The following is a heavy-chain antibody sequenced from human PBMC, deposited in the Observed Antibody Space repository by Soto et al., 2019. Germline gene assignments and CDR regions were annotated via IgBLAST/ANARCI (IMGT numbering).Heavy chain of an antibody. D-gene: IGHD5-18*01. CDR1: GGAFSSST. V-gene: IGHV1-69*02. Sequence: SGKVSCKASGGAFSSSTISWVRQAPGQGLEWMGRIIPILGIANYAQKFQGRVTITADKSTSTAYMELSSLRSEDTAVYYCARVVTSMEALYYWGQGTLVTVSS. CDR2: IIPILGIA. CDR3: ARVVTSMEALYY. J-gene: IGHJ4*02.